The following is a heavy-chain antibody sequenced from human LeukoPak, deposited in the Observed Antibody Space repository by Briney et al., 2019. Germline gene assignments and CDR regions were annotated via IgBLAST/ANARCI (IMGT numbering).Heavy chain of an antibody. CDR1: GFTFSSYP. Sequence: PGGSLRLSCAASGFTFSSYPMTWVRQAPGKGPEWVSFISDSGGITYYADSVKGRFTISRDNSKNTLYLQMNSLRAEDTAVYYCAKGVYGMDVWGQGTTVTVSS. CDR3: AKGVYGMDV. J-gene: IGHJ6*02. V-gene: IGHV3-23*01. CDR2: ISDSGGIT.